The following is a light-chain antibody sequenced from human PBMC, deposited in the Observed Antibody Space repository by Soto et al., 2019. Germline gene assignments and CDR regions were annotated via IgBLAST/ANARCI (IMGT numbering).Light chain of an antibody. V-gene: IGKV3-11*01. J-gene: IGKJ1*01. Sequence: EIVLTQSPANLSLSPGERATLSCRASQSVSSYLAWYQQKPGQAPRLLIYDASNRATGIPARFSGSGSGTDFTLTISSLEPEDFAVYYCQQRSNWPSWTFGQGTKVEIK. CDR3: QQRSNWPSWT. CDR1: QSVSSY. CDR2: DAS.